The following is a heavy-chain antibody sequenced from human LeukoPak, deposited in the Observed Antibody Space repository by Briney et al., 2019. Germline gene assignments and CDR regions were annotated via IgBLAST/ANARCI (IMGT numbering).Heavy chain of an antibody. CDR1: GGSINSYY. V-gene: IGHV4-59*01. CDR3: ARGRYYGSGNDFRFDP. CDR2: IHYTGST. D-gene: IGHD3-10*01. Sequence: PSETLSLTCTVSGGSINSYYWSWIRQPPGKGLECIGYIHYTGSTNYNPSLKSRVTISVDTSKSQFSLKLSSVTAADTAIYYCARGRYYGSGNDFRFDPWGQGTLVTVSS. J-gene: IGHJ5*02.